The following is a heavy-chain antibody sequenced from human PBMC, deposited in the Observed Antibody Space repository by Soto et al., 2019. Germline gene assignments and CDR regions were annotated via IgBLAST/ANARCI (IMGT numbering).Heavy chain of an antibody. CDR1: GGSISTHGYY. CDR2: LCYRGST. J-gene: IGHJ4*02. D-gene: IGHD5-12*01. Sequence: QVQLQESGPGLVKPSQTLSLTCTVYGGSISTHGYYWSWIRQHPGKGLQWIGYLCYRGSTFYTPCLKSRLTISVDRSKNQFARKLSAVTAADTAVYHCASEGGTATIFDYWGQRTLVTVSS. V-gene: IGHV4-31*03. CDR3: ASEGGTATIFDY.